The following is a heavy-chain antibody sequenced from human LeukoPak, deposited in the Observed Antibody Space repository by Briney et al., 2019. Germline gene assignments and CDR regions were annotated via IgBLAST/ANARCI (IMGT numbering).Heavy chain of an antibody. CDR3: ARDKGNYDFVRRKNYYYMDV. Sequence: GGSLRLSCAASGFTFSSYSMNWVRQAPGKGLEWVSSISSSSSSYIYYVDSVKGRFTISRDNAKNSLYLQMNSLRAEDTAVYYCARDKGNYDFVRRKNYYYMDVWGKGTTVTITS. CDR1: GFTFSSYS. V-gene: IGHV3-21*01. CDR2: ISSSSSSYI. J-gene: IGHJ6*03. D-gene: IGHD3/OR15-3a*01.